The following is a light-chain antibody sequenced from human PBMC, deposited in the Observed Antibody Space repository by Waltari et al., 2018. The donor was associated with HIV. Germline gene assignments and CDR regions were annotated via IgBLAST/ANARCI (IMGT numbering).Light chain of an antibody. CDR1: QRMTTY. V-gene: IGKV1-39*01. Sequence: DIQVTQSPSSLSASVGDTVTITCRASQRMTTYLNWYQPKPGKAPRLLIYGASSLENGVPSRFSGSESATDFTLTITNLQPEDFATYYCQQSYVSPPWTFGQGTKVELK. CDR2: GAS. CDR3: QQSYVSPPWT. J-gene: IGKJ1*01.